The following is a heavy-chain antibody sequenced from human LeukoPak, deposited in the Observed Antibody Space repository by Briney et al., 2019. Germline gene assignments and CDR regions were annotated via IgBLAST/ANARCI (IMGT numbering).Heavy chain of an antibody. CDR3: AKDYRVRGVRPPLGYYMDV. CDR1: GFTFSSYA. CDR2: ISGSGGST. J-gene: IGHJ6*03. Sequence: QPGGSLRLSCAASGFTFSSYAMSWVRQAPGKGLEWVSAISGSGGSTYYADSVKGRFTISRDNSKNTLYLQMNSLRAEDTAVYYCAKDYRVRGVRPPLGYYMDVWGKGTTVTVSS. D-gene: IGHD3-10*01. V-gene: IGHV3-23*01.